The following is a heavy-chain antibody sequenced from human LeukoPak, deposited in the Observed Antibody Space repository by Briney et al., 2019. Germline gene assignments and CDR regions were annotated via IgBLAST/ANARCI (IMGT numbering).Heavy chain of an antibody. J-gene: IGHJ3*02. Sequence: ASVKVSCKASGYTFTAYHMHWVRQAPGQGLEWMGWINPNSGDTNYSQKFQGRVTMTRDTSISTAYMELSRLRSDDTAVYYCATEGLWTDAFDIWGQGTMVTVSS. CDR3: ATEGLWTDAFDI. D-gene: IGHD4/OR15-4a*01. CDR2: INPNSGDT. CDR1: GYTFTAYH. V-gene: IGHV1-2*02.